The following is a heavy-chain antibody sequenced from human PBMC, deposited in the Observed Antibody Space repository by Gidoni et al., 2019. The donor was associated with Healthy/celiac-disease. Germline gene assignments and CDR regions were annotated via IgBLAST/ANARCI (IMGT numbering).Heavy chain of an antibody. D-gene: IGHD3-3*01. CDR1: GDSVSSNSSA. CDR2: TYYRSKWYN. Sequence: QVQLQQSGPGLVKPSQTLSLTCAISGDSVSSNSSAWTWIRQSPSRGLEWLGGTYYRSKWYNEYAVSVKSRITINPDTSKNQFSLQLNSVTPEDTAVYYCARESRITIFGVVIGDGMDVWGQGTTVTVSS. CDR3: ARESRITIFGVVIGDGMDV. V-gene: IGHV6-1*01. J-gene: IGHJ6*02.